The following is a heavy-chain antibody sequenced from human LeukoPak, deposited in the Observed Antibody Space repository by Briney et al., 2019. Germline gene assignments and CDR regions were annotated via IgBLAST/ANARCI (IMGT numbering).Heavy chain of an antibody. Sequence: PSETLSLTCAVYGGSFSGYYWSWIRQPPGKGLEWIGEINHSGSTNYNPSLKSRVTISVDTSKNQFSLKLSSVTAADTAVYYCARGVRGVINPYYYMDVWGKGTTVTVSS. V-gene: IGHV4-34*01. CDR2: INHSGST. J-gene: IGHJ6*03. D-gene: IGHD3-10*01. CDR1: GGSFSGYY. CDR3: ARGVRGVINPYYYMDV.